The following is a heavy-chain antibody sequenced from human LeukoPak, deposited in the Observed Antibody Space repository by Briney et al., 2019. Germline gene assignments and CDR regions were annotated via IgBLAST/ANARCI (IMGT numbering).Heavy chain of an antibody. CDR2: IIPIFGTA. D-gene: IGHD2-2*01. CDR1: GGTFSSYA. J-gene: IGHJ3*02. Sequence: ASVKVSCKASGGTFSSYAISWVRPAPGQGLEWMGGIIPIFGTANYAQKFRGRVTITADESTSTAYMELSSLRSEDTAVYYCARGPICSSTSCYDAFDIWGQGTMVTVSS. CDR3: ARGPICSSTSCYDAFDI. V-gene: IGHV1-69*13.